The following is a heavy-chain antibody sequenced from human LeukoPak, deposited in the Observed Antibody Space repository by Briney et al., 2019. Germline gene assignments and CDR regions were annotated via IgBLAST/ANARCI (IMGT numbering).Heavy chain of an antibody. CDR1: GGTFSIYA. J-gene: IGHJ6*03. V-gene: IGHV1-69*05. CDR2: IIPIFGAA. CDR3: ASENYYYYYMDV. Sequence: GSSVNVSCKACGGTFSIYAISWVRRAPGQGLEWMGGIIPIFGAANYAEKFQGRVTITRDESTSTAYVTVSSVRSEHTAVSYCASENYYYYYMDVWGKGTTVTVSS.